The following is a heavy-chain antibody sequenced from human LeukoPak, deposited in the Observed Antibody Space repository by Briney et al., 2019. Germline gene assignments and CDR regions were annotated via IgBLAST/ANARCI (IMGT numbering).Heavy chain of an antibody. Sequence: GASVKVSCKASGGTFSSYTISWVRQAPGQGLEWMGRIIPILGIANYAQKFQGRVTITADESTSTAYMELSSLRSEDTAVYYCSSGRVQGYQLLYHYFDYWGQGTLVTVSS. CDR1: GGTFSSYT. CDR2: IIPILGIA. D-gene: IGHD2-2*02. V-gene: IGHV1-69*02. J-gene: IGHJ4*02. CDR3: SSGRVQGYQLLYHYFDY.